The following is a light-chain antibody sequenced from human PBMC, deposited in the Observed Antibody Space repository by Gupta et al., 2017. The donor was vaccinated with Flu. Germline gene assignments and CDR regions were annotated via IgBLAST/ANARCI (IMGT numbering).Light chain of an antibody. J-gene: IGKJ2*01. V-gene: IGKV1-9*01. CDR3: QQYNCFPYT. CDR2: DAS. Sequence: PPFLSASMGDRVTITSRSSKVNYNYLPWYQQKPGKAPFLLVDDASTLQTGVPSRFNGSGSGAEYTLTLSGLQAEDFATYYCQQYNCFPYTFGQGTKLEIK. CDR1: KVNYNY.